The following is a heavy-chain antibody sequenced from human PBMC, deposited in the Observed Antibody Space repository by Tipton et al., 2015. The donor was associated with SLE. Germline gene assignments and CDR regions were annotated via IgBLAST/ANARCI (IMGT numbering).Heavy chain of an antibody. CDR3: TREGLADS. Sequence: TLSLTCAVYGGSFSGYYWSWIRQPPGKGLEWIGEINHSGSTNYNPALKRRVSISVDSSKNQFSLNLRSVTAADTAVYYCTREGLADSWGQGTLVTVSS. D-gene: IGHD3/OR15-3a*01. CDR1: GGSFSGYY. V-gene: IGHV4-34*01. CDR2: INHSGST. J-gene: IGHJ4*02.